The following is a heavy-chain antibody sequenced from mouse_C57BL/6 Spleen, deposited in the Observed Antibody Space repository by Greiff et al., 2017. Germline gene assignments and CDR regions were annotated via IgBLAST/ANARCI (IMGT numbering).Heavy chain of an antibody. CDR3: ARQGYFDF. Sequence: EVKLVESGGGLVKPGGSLKLSCAASGFTFSDYGMHWVRQAPEQGLEWVAYISSGSSTIYYADTVKGRFTISRDNAKNTLCLQLTSLRAEDTAMYYCARQGYFDFWGTGTTVTVSS. CDR1: GFTFSDYG. J-gene: IGHJ1*03. V-gene: IGHV5-17*01. CDR2: ISSGSSTI.